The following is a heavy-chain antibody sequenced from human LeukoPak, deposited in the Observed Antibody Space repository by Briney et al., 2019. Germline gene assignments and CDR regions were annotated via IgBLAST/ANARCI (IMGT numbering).Heavy chain of an antibody. CDR1: GGTFSSYA. J-gene: IGHJ6*03. Sequence: SVKVSCKASGGTFSSYAISWVRQAPGQGLEWMGGIIPIFGTANYAQKFQGRVTITADESTSTAYMELSSLRSEDTAVYYCARSLAISGVVIKTYYMDVWGKGTTVTVSS. V-gene: IGHV1-69*01. CDR2: IIPIFGTA. CDR3: ARSLAISGVVIKTYYMDV. D-gene: IGHD3-3*01.